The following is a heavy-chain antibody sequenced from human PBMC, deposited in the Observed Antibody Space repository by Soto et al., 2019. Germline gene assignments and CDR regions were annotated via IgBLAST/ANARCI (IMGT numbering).Heavy chain of an antibody. J-gene: IGHJ4*02. CDR3: TTYSSSWKFDY. CDR1: GFTFSNAW. CDR2: IKSKTGGGTT. Sequence: EVQLVESGRGLVKPGGSLRLSCAASGFTFSNAWMSWVRQAPGKGLEWVGRIKSKTGGGTTDYAAPVKGTFTISRDDSKNTLYLQMNSLKTEDTAVYYCTTYSSSWKFDYWGQGTLVTVSS. D-gene: IGHD6-13*01. V-gene: IGHV3-15*01.